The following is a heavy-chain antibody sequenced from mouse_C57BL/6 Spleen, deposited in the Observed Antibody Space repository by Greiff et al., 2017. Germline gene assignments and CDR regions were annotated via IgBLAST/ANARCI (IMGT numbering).Heavy chain of an antibody. CDR2: ISYDGSN. Sequence: DVQLQESGPGLVKLSQSLSLTCSVTGYSITSGYYWNWIRQFPGNKLEWMGYISYDGSNNYNPSLKNRISITRDTSKNQFFLKLNSVTTEDTATYYCARDTWFAYWGQGTLVTVSA. CDR3: ARDTWFAY. V-gene: IGHV3-6*01. J-gene: IGHJ3*01. CDR1: GYSITSGYY.